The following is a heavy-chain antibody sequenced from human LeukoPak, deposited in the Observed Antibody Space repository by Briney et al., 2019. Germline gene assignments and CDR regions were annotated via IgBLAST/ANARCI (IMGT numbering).Heavy chain of an antibody. CDR2: INPNSGGT. CDR3: ARGHYGDYDRPPPDY. Sequence: ASVKVSCKASGYTFTGYYMHWVRQAPGQGLEWMGWINPNSGGTNYAQKFQGRVTMTRDTSISTAYMELSRLRSDDTAVYHCARGHYGDYDRPPPDYWGQGTLVTVSS. CDR1: GYTFTGYY. D-gene: IGHD4-17*01. J-gene: IGHJ4*02. V-gene: IGHV1-2*02.